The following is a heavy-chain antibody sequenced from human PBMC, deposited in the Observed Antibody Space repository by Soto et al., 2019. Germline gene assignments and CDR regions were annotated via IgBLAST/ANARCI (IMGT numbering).Heavy chain of an antibody. J-gene: IGHJ6*02. CDR3: AKDLATVTTLPDPYYYYYGMDV. D-gene: IGHD4-17*01. CDR1: GFTFSSYA. V-gene: IGHV3-23*01. Sequence: EVQLLESGGGLVQPGGSLRLSCAASGFTFSSYAMSWVRQAPGKGLEWVSAISGSGGSTYYADSVKGRFTISRDNSKNTLYMQMNSLRAEDTAVYYCAKDLATVTTLPDPYYYYYGMDVWGQGTTVTVSS. CDR2: ISGSGGST.